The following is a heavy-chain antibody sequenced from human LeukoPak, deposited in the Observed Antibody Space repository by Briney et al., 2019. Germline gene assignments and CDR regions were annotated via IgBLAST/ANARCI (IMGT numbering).Heavy chain of an antibody. CDR3: ARGRQFGYCSGGSCYGRFSDY. CDR2: MNPNSGNT. V-gene: IGHV1-8*03. D-gene: IGHD2-15*01. Sequence: ASVKVSCKASGYTFTSYDINWVRQATGQGPEWMGWMNPNSGNTGYAQKFQGRVTITRNTSISTAYVELSSLRSEDTAVYYCARGRQFGYCSGGSCYGRFSDYWGQGTLVTVSS. CDR1: GYTFTSYD. J-gene: IGHJ4*02.